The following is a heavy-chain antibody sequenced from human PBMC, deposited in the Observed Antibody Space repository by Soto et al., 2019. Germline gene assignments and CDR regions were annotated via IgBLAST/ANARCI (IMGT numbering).Heavy chain of an antibody. D-gene: IGHD6-19*01. V-gene: IGHV3-33*01. J-gene: IGHJ4*02. Sequence: QVQLVESGGGVVQPGRSLRLSCAASGFTFSSYGMHWVRQAPGKGLEWVAVIWYDGSNKYYADSVKGRFTISRDNSKNTLYLQMNSLRAEDTAVYYWARDPPFGGIAVARGGDYWGQGTVVTVSS. CDR2: IWYDGSNK. CDR1: GFTFSSYG. CDR3: ARDPPFGGIAVARGGDY.